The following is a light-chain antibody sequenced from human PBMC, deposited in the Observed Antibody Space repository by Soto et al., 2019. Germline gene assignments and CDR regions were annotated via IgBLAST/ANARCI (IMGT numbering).Light chain of an antibody. V-gene: IGKV3-20*01. CDR3: QQHGTSQIT. J-gene: IGKJ5*01. CDR2: DES. Sequence: VLTQSPGTLALSPGERATRSCRASQTVRNNYLAWYQQKPGQAHRLLIYDESSRATGIKDRFSGSGSGTDFTLTIRRMEPEDFAVYYCQQHGTSQITFGTVKRLELK. CDR1: QTVRNNY.